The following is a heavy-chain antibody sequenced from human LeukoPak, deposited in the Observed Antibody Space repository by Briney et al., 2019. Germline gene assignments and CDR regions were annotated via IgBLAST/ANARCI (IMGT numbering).Heavy chain of an antibody. CDR3: AKDTGISMVRGVIIPALDY. CDR1: GFTFDDYA. CDR2: ISWNSGSI. J-gene: IGHJ4*02. Sequence: PGGSLRLSCAASGFTFDDYAMHWVRQAPGKGLEWVSGISWNSGSIGYADSVKGRFTISRDNAKNSLYLQMNSLRAEDTALYYCAKDTGISMVRGVIIPALDYRGQGTLVTVSS. D-gene: IGHD3-10*01. V-gene: IGHV3-9*01.